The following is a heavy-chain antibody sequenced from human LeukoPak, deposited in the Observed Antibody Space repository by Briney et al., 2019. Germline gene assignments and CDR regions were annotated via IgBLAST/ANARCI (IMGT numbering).Heavy chain of an antibody. CDR1: GGSIRSHY. J-gene: IGHJ4*02. CDR2: IYYSGST. D-gene: IGHD1-26*01. Sequence: SETLSLTCTGSGGSIRSHYWSWIRQPPGKGLEWIGYIYYSGSTNYNPSLKSRVTISVDTSKNQFSLKLSSVTAADTAVYYCTRAILGATGPPAFDYWGQGTLVTVSS. CDR3: TRAILGATGPPAFDY. V-gene: IGHV4-59*11.